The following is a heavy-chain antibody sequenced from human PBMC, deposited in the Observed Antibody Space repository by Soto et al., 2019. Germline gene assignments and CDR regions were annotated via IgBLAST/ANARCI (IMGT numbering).Heavy chain of an antibody. V-gene: IGHV3-72*01. CDR3: AMLGGWSGGSSGMDV. CDR1: GLIFSDYH. Sequence: EVQLVESGGGLVQPGGSLRLSCAASGLIFSDYHMDWVRQAPGKGLEWVGRIRRKANSYTTEYAASVKGRFTISRDDSKNLPDLQMNSLKSEDTAVYYCAMLGGWSGGSSGMDVWGQGTTVTVSS. CDR2: IRRKANSYTT. J-gene: IGHJ6*02. D-gene: IGHD6-19*01.